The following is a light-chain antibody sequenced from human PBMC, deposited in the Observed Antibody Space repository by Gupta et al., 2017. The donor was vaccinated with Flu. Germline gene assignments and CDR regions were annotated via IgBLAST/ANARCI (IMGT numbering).Light chain of an antibody. CDR1: QSVSSSY. J-gene: IGKJ4*01. V-gene: IGKV3-20*01. CDR2: GAS. CDR3: QQYGSSHT. Sequence: EIVLTQSPGPLSLSPGERATLSCRASQSVSSSYLAWYQQKPGQAPRLLIYGASSRATGIPDRFSGSGSGTDLTLTISRLEPEDFAVYYCQQYGSSHTFGGGTKVEIK.